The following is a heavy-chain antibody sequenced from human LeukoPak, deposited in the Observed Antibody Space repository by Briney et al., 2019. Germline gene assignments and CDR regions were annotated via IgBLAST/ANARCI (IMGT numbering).Heavy chain of an antibody. CDR2: ISSSSSYI. D-gene: IGHD5-18*01. CDR3: ARGFVDTAMDPTAIDY. Sequence: GGSLRLPCAASGFTFSSYSMNWVRQAPGKGLEWVSSISSSSSYIYYADSVKGRFTISRDNAKNSLYLQMNSLRAEDTAVYYCARGFVDTAMDPTAIDYWGQGTLVTVSS. V-gene: IGHV3-21*01. J-gene: IGHJ4*02. CDR1: GFTFSSYS.